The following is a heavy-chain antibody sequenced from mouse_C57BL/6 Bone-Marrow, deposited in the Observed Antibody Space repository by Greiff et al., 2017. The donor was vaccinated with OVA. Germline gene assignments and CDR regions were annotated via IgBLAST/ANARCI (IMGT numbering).Heavy chain of an antibody. D-gene: IGHD1-2*01. V-gene: IGHV5-12*01. J-gene: IGHJ4*01. CDR1: GFTFSDYY. CDR2: ISNGGGST. CDR3: ARHGYLYALDY. Sequence: DVKLVESGGGLVQPGGSLKLSCAASGFTFSDYYMYWVRQTPEKRLEWVAYISNGGGSTYYPDTVKGRFTISRDNAKNTLYLQMSRLKSEDTAMYYCARHGYLYALDYWGQGTSVTVSS.